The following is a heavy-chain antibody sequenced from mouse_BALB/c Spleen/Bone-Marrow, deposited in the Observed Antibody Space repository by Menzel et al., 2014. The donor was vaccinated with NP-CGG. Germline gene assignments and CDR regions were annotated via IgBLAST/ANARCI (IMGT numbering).Heavy chain of an antibody. CDR3: ARGGYYGSGRYYYAMDY. CDR1: GYTFTSYY. J-gene: IGHJ4*01. D-gene: IGHD1-1*01. Sequence: VQLQESGPELVKPGASMRISCKASGYTFTSYYLHWVKQRPGQGLEWIGWIYPGNVNTNYNEKFKDKATLTADKSSTTAYMHLSGLTSEDSAVYFCARGGYYGSGRYYYAMDYWGQGTSVTVSS. V-gene: IGHV1S56*01. CDR2: IYPGNVNT.